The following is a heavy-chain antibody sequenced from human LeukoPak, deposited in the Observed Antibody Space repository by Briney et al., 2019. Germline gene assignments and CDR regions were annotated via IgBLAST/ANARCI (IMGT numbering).Heavy chain of an antibody. CDR2: IYHSGST. V-gene: IGHV4-38-2*02. CDR1: GYSISSGYY. J-gene: IGHJ4*02. Sequence: SETLSLTCTVSGYSISSGYYWGWIRQPPGKGLEWIGSIYHSGSTYYNPSLKSRVTISVDTSKNQFSLKLSSVTAADTAVYYCARDNTDYYDSSGLYYFDYWGQGTLVTVSS. CDR3: ARDNTDYYDSSGLYYFDY. D-gene: IGHD3-22*01.